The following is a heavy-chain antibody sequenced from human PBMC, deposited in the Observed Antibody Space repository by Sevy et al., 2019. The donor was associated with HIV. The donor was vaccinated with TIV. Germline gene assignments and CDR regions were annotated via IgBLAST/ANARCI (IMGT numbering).Heavy chain of an antibody. V-gene: IGHV3-7*01. CDR3: ARNNAGVNPWVH. CDR2: INLDGNEK. Sequence: GGSLRLSCAASGFTFNTYWMSWVRQSPEKGHEWVANINLDGNEKFYGDSMKDRFTVSRDNTKNLLFLQMNSQRGDDTAMYFCARNNAGVNPWVHWGQGTLVTFSS. D-gene: IGHD3-3*01. J-gene: IGHJ4*02. CDR1: GFTFNTYW.